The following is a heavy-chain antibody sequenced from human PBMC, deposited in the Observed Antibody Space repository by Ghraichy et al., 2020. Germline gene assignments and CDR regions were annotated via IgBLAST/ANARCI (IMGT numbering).Heavy chain of an antibody. Sequence: GESLNISCAASGFTFSGYSMHWVRQTPGEGLEWVAVISYDGKKKHYIDSVKGRFTISRDNSGNALFLQLSSLGADDTAVYYCARDNYSGSGYYYYYYGVDVWGRGTTVTVSS. V-gene: IGHV3-30*04. CDR2: ISYDGKKK. D-gene: IGHD3-10*01. J-gene: IGHJ6*02. CDR1: GFTFSGYS. CDR3: ARDNYSGSGYYYYYYGVDV.